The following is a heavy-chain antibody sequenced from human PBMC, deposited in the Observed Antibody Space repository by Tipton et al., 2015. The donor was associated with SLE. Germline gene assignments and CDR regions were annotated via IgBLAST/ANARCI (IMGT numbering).Heavy chain of an antibody. V-gene: IGHV4-34*01. CDR1: GGSFSGYY. CDR3: ARHVLVGNFPDYFDS. CDR2: ISQSGST. Sequence: LRLSCAVYGGSFSGYYWTWIRQPPGKGLEWIGEISQSGSTNYNPSLKTRLTISEDTSRNQVSLKLSSVTAADTAVYYCARHVLVGNFPDYFDSWGQGTLVTVSS. J-gene: IGHJ4*02. D-gene: IGHD2-21*01.